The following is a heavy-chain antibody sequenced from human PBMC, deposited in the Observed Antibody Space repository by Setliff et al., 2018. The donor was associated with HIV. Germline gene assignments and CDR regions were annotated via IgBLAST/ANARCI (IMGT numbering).Heavy chain of an antibody. Sequence: SETLSLTCTVSGGSISSGSYSWTWIRQPAGKGLEWIGRIYTTGSTNYNPSLKSRVTMSVDTSNNQLSLRLSSVTAADTAVYYCARTRRDDSSGYYAPLFDYWGQGALVTVSS. CDR3: ARTRRDDSSGYYAPLFDY. V-gene: IGHV4-61*02. CDR2: IYTTGST. CDR1: GGSISSGSYS. J-gene: IGHJ4*02. D-gene: IGHD3-22*01.